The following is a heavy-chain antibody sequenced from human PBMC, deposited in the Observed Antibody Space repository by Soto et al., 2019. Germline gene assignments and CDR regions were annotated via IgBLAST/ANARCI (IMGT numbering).Heavy chain of an antibody. Sequence: EVQLVESGGGLVQPGGSLRLSCAASGFTFGSYAMHWVRQAPGKGREYVSAISSNGGSTYYANSVKGRFTISRDNSKNTLYLQMGSLRAEDMAVYYCARVASPGDLYYYYYMDVWGKGTTVTVSS. J-gene: IGHJ6*03. D-gene: IGHD7-27*01. CDR1: GFTFGSYA. V-gene: IGHV3-64*01. CDR2: ISSNGGST. CDR3: ARVASPGDLYYYYYMDV.